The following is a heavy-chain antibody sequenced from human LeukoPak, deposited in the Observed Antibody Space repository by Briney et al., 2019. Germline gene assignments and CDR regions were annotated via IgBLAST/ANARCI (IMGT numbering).Heavy chain of an antibody. CDR3: ARGPRLLDY. CDR1: GGSISSNTYY. V-gene: IGHV4-39*07. J-gene: IGHJ4*02. CDR2: IHYSGSN. Sequence: SETLSLTCTVSGGSISSNTYYWGWIRRPPGKGLEWIRNIHYSGSNYYNPSLKSRVTISVDTSKNQFSLKLSSVTAADTAVYYCARGPRLLDYWGQGTLVTVSS.